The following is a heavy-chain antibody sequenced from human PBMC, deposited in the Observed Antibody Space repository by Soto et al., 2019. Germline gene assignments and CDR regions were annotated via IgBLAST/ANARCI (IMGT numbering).Heavy chain of an antibody. CDR2: IDGSGRFT. Sequence: PGGSLRLSCAASGFTFSSTDMSWVRQGPGKGLDWVSTIDGSGRFTYYADSVKGRFTISRDNSKNTVHLQMMSLVADDTAVYYCVNNSAWFHPWGQGTLVTVSS. J-gene: IGHJ5*02. CDR3: VNNSAWFHP. D-gene: IGHD3-10*01. V-gene: IGHV3-23*01. CDR1: GFTFSSTD.